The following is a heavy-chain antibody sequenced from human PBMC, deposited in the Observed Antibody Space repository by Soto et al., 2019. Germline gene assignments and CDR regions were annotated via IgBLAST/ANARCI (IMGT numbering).Heavy chain of an antibody. Sequence: EVELLESGGDLEQPGGSLRLSCAASGFTFSSSGMSWFRQAPGKGLEWVSAISASGGSTYYADSVKGRFTISRNNSKNTLYLQMNSLRAEDTAIYYCAKQAPLGAGTTRYFDYWGQGALVTVSS. J-gene: IGHJ4*02. CDR1: GFTFSSSG. V-gene: IGHV3-23*01. CDR2: ISASGGST. CDR3: AKQAPLGAGTTRYFDY. D-gene: IGHD1-7*01.